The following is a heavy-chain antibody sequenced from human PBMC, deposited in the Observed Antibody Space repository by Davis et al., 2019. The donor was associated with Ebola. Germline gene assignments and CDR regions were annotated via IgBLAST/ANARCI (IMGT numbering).Heavy chain of an antibody. CDR3: ARGTYDFWSGYYTPDAFDI. J-gene: IGHJ3*02. Sequence: ASVKVSCKASGYTFTSYGISWVRQAPGQGLEWMGWISAYNGNTNYAQKLQGRVTMTTDTSTSTAYMELRSLRSDDTAVYYCARGTYDFWSGYYTPDAFDIWGQRTMVTVSS. CDR2: ISAYNGNT. CDR1: GYTFTSYG. D-gene: IGHD3-3*01. V-gene: IGHV1-18*01.